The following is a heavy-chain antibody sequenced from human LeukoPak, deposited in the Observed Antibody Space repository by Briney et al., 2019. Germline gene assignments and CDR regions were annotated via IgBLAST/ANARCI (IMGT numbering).Heavy chain of an antibody. CDR2: INPSGGST. CDR3: ARDFSMAGYY. V-gene: IGHV1-46*01. D-gene: IGHD3-10*01. J-gene: IGHJ4*02. Sequence: ASVKVSCKPSGYTFTTYYMHWVRQAPGQGLEWMGRINPSGGSTSYAQKFQGRVTMTRDTSTSTVYMELSSLRSEDTAVYYCARDFSMAGYYWGQGTLVTVSS. CDR1: GYTFTTYY.